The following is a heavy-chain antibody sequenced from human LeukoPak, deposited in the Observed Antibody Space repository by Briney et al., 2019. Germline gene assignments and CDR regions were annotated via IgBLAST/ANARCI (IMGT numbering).Heavy chain of an antibody. D-gene: IGHD3-22*01. CDR3: AAVYDDSSGYPVDY. CDR2: IVVGSGNT. V-gene: IGHV1-58*02. J-gene: IGHJ4*02. CDR1: GFTFPSSA. Sequence: GTSVKVSCKASGFTFPSSAMQWVRQARGQRLAWIGWIVVGSGNTNYAQKFQERVTITRDMSTSTAYMELSSLRSEDTAVYYCAAVYDDSSGYPVDYWGQGTLVTVSS.